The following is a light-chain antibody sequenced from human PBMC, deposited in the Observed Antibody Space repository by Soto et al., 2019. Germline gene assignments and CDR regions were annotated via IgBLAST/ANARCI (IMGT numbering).Light chain of an antibody. CDR3: SSYAGSYTYV. J-gene: IGLJ1*01. V-gene: IGLV2-11*01. Sequence: QSALTQPRSVSGSPGQSVTISCTGTSSDVAGYNYVSWYQHNPGKAPKLILFDVTERPSGVPNRFSGSKSGNTASLTISGLQAEDEADYYCSSYAGSYTYVFGTGTKLTVL. CDR2: DVT. CDR1: SSDVAGYNY.